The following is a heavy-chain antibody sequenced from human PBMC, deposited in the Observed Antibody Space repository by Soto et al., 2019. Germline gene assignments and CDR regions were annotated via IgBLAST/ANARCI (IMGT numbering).Heavy chain of an antibody. J-gene: IGHJ4*02. D-gene: IGHD1-1*01. CDR1: GYNFATYW. Sequence: GESLKISCKGSGYNFATYWIAWVRQMPGKGLEWMGIIYPGDSDTRYNPSFQCQVTISADKCISSAYLQLSSLKASHTAMYYCARSKPYNPFDYWGQGTMVTVSS. CDR3: ARSKPYNPFDY. CDR2: IYPGDSDT. V-gene: IGHV5-51*01.